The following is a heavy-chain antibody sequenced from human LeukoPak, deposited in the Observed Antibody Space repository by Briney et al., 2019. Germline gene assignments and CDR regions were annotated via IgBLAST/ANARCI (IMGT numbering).Heavy chain of an antibody. V-gene: IGHV3-64*01. J-gene: IGHJ6*02. CDR3: ARDSLSNGWNGMDV. D-gene: IGHD2-8*01. CDR1: GFTFSSYA. Sequence: GGSLRLSCAASGFTFSSYAMHWVRQAPGKGLEHVSAISSNGGSTFYASSEKDRFAISRDNSKNTLYLQMGSLRPEDMAVYYCARDSLSNGWNGMDVWGQGTTVTVSS. CDR2: ISSNGGST.